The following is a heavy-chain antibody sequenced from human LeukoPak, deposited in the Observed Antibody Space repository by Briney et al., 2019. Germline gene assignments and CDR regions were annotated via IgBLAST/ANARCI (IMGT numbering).Heavy chain of an antibody. CDR2: LSGSGSST. Sequence: GGSLRLSCAASGFTFNNYAMSWVRQAPGKGLEWVSALSGSGSSTYYADSVKGRFAISRDNSKNTLYLQLNSLRAEDTAVYYCAKGREIVVVTAPDYWGQGTLVTVPS. CDR3: AKGREIVVVTAPDY. CDR1: GFTFNNYA. J-gene: IGHJ4*02. D-gene: IGHD2-21*02. V-gene: IGHV3-23*01.